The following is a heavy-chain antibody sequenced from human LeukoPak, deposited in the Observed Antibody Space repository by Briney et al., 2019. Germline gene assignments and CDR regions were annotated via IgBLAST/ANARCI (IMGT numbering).Heavy chain of an antibody. D-gene: IGHD2-15*01. CDR2: ISGYNGNT. Sequence: VASVKVSCKASGYTFSTYGISWVRQAPGQGLEWMGWISGYNGNTNYAQKLQGRVTMTTDTSTSTAYMELRSLISDDTAVYYCARGKYCSGSSCYEHYPSLDYWGQGTLVTVSS. CDR3: ARGKYCSGSSCYEHYPSLDY. V-gene: IGHV1-18*01. CDR1: GYTFSTYG. J-gene: IGHJ4*02.